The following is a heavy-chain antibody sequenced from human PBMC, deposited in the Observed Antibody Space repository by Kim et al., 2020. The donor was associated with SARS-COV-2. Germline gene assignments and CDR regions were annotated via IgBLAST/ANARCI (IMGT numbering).Heavy chain of an antibody. V-gene: IGHV7-4-1*02. Sequence: ASVKVSCKASGYTFTSYAMNWVRQAPGQGLEWMGWINTNTGNPTYAQGFTGRFVFSLDTSVSTAYLQISSLKAEDTAVYYCARDPTPPTYYYDSSGYYPFDYWGQGTLVTVSS. J-gene: IGHJ4*02. CDR2: INTNTGNP. D-gene: IGHD3-22*01. CDR1: GYTFTSYA. CDR3: ARDPTPPTYYYDSSGYYPFDY.